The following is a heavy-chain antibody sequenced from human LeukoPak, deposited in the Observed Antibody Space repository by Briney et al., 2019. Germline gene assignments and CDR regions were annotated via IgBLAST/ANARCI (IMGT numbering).Heavy chain of an antibody. Sequence: KPSETLSLTCTVSGGSISGDHWNWIRQPPGKGLEWIGYIYYSGNTNYNPSLKSRVTISVDTSKNQFSLKLSSVTAADAAVYYCARRNDFDIWGQGTMVTVSS. CDR3: ARRNDFDI. J-gene: IGHJ3*02. CDR1: GGSISGDH. V-gene: IGHV4-59*08. CDR2: IYYSGNT.